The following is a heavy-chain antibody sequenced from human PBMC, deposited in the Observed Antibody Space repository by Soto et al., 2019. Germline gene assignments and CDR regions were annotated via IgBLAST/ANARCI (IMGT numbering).Heavy chain of an antibody. Sequence: PGESLKISCKGSGYSFTSYWIVWVRQMPGKGLEWMGIIYPGDSDTRYSPSFQGQVTISADKSISTAYLQWSSLKASDTAMYYCATSRQDILTGYYTAILDYWGQGTLVTVSS. J-gene: IGHJ4*02. CDR2: IYPGDSDT. CDR3: ATSRQDILTGYYTAILDY. CDR1: GYSFTSYW. D-gene: IGHD3-9*01. V-gene: IGHV5-51*01.